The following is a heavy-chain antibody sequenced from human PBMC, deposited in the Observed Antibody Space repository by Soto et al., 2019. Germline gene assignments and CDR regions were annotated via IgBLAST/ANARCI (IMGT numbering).Heavy chain of an antibody. CDR2: INHSGST. CDR1: GGSFSGYY. J-gene: IGHJ6*03. V-gene: IGHV4-34*01. D-gene: IGHD3-9*01. Sequence: SETLSLTCAVYGGSFSGYYWSWIRQPPGKGLEWIGEINHSGSTNYNPSLKSRVTISVDTSKNQFSLKLSSVTAADTAVYYCARGKRAAVFRTGTGYYYYYYMDVWGKGTTVTVSS. CDR3: ARGKRAAVFRTGTGYYYYYYMDV.